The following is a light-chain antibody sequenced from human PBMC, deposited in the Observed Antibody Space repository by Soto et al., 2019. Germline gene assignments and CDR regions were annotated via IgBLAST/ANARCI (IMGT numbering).Light chain of an antibody. V-gene: IGKV1-5*03. CDR2: KAS. J-gene: IGKJ2*01. CDR3: QQYSKEST. CDR1: QNVSNW. Sequence: DVEMTQSPSTLPTSIGDRVTINCRASQNVSNWLAWYQQKPGKAPKLLIYKASRLESGVPSRFSASGFGTDFTLTINSLQSDDLAPYFCQQYSKESTFGQGTKLEIK.